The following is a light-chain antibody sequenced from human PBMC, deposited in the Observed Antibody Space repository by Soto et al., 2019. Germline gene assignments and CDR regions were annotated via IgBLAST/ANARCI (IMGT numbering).Light chain of an antibody. CDR1: QTVRNNY. V-gene: IGKV3-20*01. J-gene: IGKJ5*01. CDR2: DAS. Sequence: EFVLTQSPGTLSLSPGERATVSCRASQTVRNNYLAWYQQKPGQAPRLLIYDASSRATGIPDRCSGSGSGTEFTLTISSLQSEDFAVYYCQQYNNWPPSITFGQGTRLEI. CDR3: QQYNNWPPSIT.